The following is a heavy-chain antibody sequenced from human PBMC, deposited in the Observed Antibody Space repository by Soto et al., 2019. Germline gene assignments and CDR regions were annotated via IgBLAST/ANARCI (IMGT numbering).Heavy chain of an antibody. CDR1: GFTFSDYY. V-gene: IGHV3-11*01. J-gene: IGHJ6*02. D-gene: IGHD6-13*01. CDR2: ISSSGSTI. Sequence: GGSLRLSCAASGFTFSDYYMSWIRQAPGKGLEWVSYISSSGSTIYYADSVKGRFTISRDNAKNSLYLQMNSLRAEDTAVYYCARDRSSTLTLYYYGMDVWGQGTTVTVSS. CDR3: ARDRSSTLTLYYYGMDV.